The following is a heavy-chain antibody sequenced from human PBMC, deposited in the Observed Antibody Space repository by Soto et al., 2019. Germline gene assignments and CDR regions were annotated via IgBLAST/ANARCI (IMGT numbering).Heavy chain of an antibody. Sequence: ASVKVSCKASGYTFTSYGISLVRQAPGQGLEWMGWISAYNGNTNYAQKLQGRVTMTTDTSTSTAYMELRSLRSDDTAVYYCAREVGLQGYYYYGMDVWGRGTTVTVSS. J-gene: IGHJ6*02. V-gene: IGHV1-18*01. D-gene: IGHD1-26*01. CDR3: AREVGLQGYYYYGMDV. CDR1: GYTFTSYG. CDR2: ISAYNGNT.